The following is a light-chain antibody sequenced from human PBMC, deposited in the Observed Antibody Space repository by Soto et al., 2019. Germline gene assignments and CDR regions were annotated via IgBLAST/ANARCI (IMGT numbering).Light chain of an antibody. CDR2: GAS. CDR1: QSVSSN. V-gene: IGKV3-15*01. CDR3: QQYNNWIT. Sequence: EIVMTQSPATLSVSPGERATLSCRASQSVSSNLAWYQQKPGQAPRLLIYGASTRDTGIPTRFSGSGSGTVITLTISSLQSEDFAVYYCQQYNNWITFGQGTRLEIK. J-gene: IGKJ5*01.